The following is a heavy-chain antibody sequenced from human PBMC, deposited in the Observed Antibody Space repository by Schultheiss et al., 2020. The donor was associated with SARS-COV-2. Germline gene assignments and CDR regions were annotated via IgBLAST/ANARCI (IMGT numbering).Heavy chain of an antibody. CDR3: AKERVILVQRGYFDY. Sequence: GGSLRLSCAASGFTFSSYSMNWIRQAPGRGLEWVSSISGGGESTHYADSVRGRFTVSRDSSKNTVCLQMNSLTAEDTAVYFCAKERVILVQRGYFDYWGQGALVTVSS. D-gene: IGHD2-21*01. CDR1: GFTFSSYS. J-gene: IGHJ4*02. CDR2: ISGGGEST. V-gene: IGHV3-23*01.